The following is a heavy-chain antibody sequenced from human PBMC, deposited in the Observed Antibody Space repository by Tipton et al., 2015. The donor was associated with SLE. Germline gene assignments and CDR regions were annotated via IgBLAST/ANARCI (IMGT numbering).Heavy chain of an antibody. Sequence: TLSLTCTVSGGSISSTSYYWGWIRQPPGKGLEWIGSIYYSGSTYYNPSLKSRVTISVDTSKNQFSLKLSSVTAADTAVYYCARDGGGGGNPSGAFDIWGQGTMVTVSS. CDR1: GGSISSTSYY. D-gene: IGHD4-23*01. CDR3: ARDGGGGGNPSGAFDI. CDR2: IYYSGST. J-gene: IGHJ3*02. V-gene: IGHV4-39*02.